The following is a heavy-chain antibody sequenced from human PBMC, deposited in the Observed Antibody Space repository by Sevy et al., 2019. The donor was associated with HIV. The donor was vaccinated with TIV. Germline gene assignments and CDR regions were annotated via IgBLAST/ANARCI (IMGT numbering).Heavy chain of an antibody. D-gene: IGHD2-2*01. Sequence: GGSLRLSCATSGFIFSNYAMSWVRQAPGKGLEWVSDISGSGGTTYYADAVRGRFTISRDNSKNTLYLQMDSLRAEDTAVYYCAKLQSGDCSRTSCRDYYFGSWGQGTLVTVSS. CDR2: ISGSGGTT. J-gene: IGHJ4*02. CDR3: AKLQSGDCSRTSCRDYYFGS. CDR1: GFIFSNYA. V-gene: IGHV3-23*01.